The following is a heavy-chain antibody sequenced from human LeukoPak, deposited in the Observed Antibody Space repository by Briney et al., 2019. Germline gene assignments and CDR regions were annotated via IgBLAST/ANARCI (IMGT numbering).Heavy chain of an antibody. V-gene: IGHV4-31*03. J-gene: IGHJ4*02. CDR3: ARGAGYSSSWYDFYFDY. CDR1: GGSISSGGYY. Sequence: PSETLSLTCTVSGGSISSGGYYWSWIRQHPGKGLEWIGYIYYSGSTYYNPSLKSRVTISVDTSKNQFSLKLSSVTAADTAVYYCARGAGYSSSWYDFYFDYWGQGTLVTVSS. CDR2: IYYSGST. D-gene: IGHD6-13*01.